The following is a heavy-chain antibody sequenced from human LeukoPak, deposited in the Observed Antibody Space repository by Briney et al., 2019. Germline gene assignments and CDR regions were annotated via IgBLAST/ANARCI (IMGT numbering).Heavy chain of an antibody. CDR1: GGSISSSSYY. CDR2: IYYSGST. V-gene: IGHV4-39*01. CDR3: ATYQLLWWDLGYCSGGSCYSTGRPFDY. D-gene: IGHD2-15*01. Sequence: SETLSLTCTVSGGSISSSSYYWGWIRQPPGKGLEWIGSIYYSGSTYYNPSLKSRVTISVGTSKNQFSLKLSSVTAADTAVYYCATYQLLWWDLGYCSGGSCYSTGRPFDYWGQGTLVTVSS. J-gene: IGHJ4*02.